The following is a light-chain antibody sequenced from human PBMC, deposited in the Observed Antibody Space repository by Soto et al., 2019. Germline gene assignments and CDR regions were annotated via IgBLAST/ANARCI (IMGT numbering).Light chain of an antibody. CDR2: GTS. J-gene: IGKJ1*01. CDR3: QEFGSSWLT. Sequence: ENVLSQSPGTLSLYPGERATLSCRASQTIGSSYLAWYQQKPGHAPRLIIYGTSIRATGIPDRFSGSGCGTEFTLTISRLEPEDFAVYYCQEFGSSWLTFGQGTNVEIK. CDR1: QTIGSSY. V-gene: IGKV3-20*01.